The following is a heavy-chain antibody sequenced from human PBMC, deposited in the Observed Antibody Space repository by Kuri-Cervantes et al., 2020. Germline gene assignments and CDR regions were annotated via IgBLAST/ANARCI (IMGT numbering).Heavy chain of an antibody. CDR2: IYHSGST. CDR1: GGSFTGYY. D-gene: IGHD6-19*01. J-gene: IGHJ4*02. V-gene: IGHV4-34*01. Sequence: SQTLSLTCAVYGGSFTGYYWTWIRQSPGKGLEWIGSIYHSGSTYYNPSLKSRVTISVDTSKNQFSLKLSSVTAADTAVYYCASAISSGRYSPRSGIHWGQGTLVTVSS. CDR3: ASAISSGRYSPRSGIH.